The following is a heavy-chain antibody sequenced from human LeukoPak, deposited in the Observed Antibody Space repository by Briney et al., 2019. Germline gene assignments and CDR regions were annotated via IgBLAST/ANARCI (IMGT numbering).Heavy chain of an antibody. Sequence: GGSLRLSCAVSGFTFSTYAISWVRQAPGKWLEWVSAISGSGGSTYYADSVKGRFTISRDNSKNTLYLQMKSLRAEDTAVYYCAKLPLELLFFDYWGQGTLVTVSS. J-gene: IGHJ4*02. CDR3: AKLPLELLFFDY. D-gene: IGHD1-7*01. CDR2: ISGSGGST. CDR1: GFTFSTYA. V-gene: IGHV3-23*01.